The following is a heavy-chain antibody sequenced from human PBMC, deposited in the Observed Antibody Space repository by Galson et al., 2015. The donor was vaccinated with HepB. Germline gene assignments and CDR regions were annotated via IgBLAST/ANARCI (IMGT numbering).Heavy chain of an antibody. V-gene: IGHV3-23*01. CDR2: ISGSGSVT. CDR3: AKTPGNWNYAVFDY. CDR1: GFSFSDHA. J-gene: IGHJ4*02. Sequence: SLRLSCAASGFSFSDHAMSWVRQAPGKGLEWVSAISGSGSVTYYADSVKGRSTISRDNSKNTLFLQMNSLRAEDTAVYYCAKTPGNWNYAVFDYWGQGTLVTVSS. D-gene: IGHD1-7*01.